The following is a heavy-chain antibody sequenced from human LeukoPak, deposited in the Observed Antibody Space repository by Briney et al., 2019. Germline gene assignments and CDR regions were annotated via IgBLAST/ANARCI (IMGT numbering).Heavy chain of an antibody. D-gene: IGHD5-12*01. CDR1: GFSISKSA. V-gene: IGHV3-23*01. CDR3: AKGAYDYIEMGYFDY. J-gene: IGHJ4*02. Sequence: GGALRLSCAGSGFSISKSAMSWVGQARGKGVEGVSLIFASSGSTFYADSVKGGFTIYRDSEKNTLYLQMNSLRAEDMAVYYCAKGAYDYIEMGYFDYWGQGTLVTVSS. CDR2: IFASSGST.